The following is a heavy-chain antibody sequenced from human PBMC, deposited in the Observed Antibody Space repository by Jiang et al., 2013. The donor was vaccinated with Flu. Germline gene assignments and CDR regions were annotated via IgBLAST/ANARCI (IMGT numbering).Heavy chain of an antibody. CDR2: IYVGDSDA. V-gene: IGHV5-51*03. D-gene: IGHD4-23*01. Sequence: GAEVKKPGESLKISCKDPGYSFTTLLDRLGAPDARKGLEWLGVIYVGDSDARYSPSFQGQVSISVDRSINTAYLHWSSLKASDTAIYYCGRIIGGGNSLLYWGQGTLVTVSS. CDR1: GYSFTTLL. CDR3: GRIIGGGNSLLY. J-gene: IGHJ4*02.